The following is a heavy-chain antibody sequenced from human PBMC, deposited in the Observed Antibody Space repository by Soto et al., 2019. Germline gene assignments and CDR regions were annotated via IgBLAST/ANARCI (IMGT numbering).Heavy chain of an antibody. J-gene: IGHJ5*02. Sequence: VASVKVSCKASGGTFSSYSISWVRQAPGQGLEWMGGIIPIFGTANYAQKFQGRVTITADESTSTAYMELSSLRSEDTAVYYCARDSGTTIAARPSGTFDPWGQGTLVTVSS. D-gene: IGHD6-6*01. CDR3: ARDSGTTIAARPSGTFDP. CDR2: IIPIFGTA. V-gene: IGHV1-69*13. CDR1: GGTFSSYS.